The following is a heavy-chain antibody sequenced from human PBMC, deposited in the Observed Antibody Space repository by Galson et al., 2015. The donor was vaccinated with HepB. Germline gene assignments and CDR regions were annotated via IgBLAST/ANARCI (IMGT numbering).Heavy chain of an antibody. V-gene: IGHV3-9*01. D-gene: IGHD3-10*01. Sequence: SLRLSCAASGFTFDDYAMHWVRQAPGKGLEWVSGISWNSGSIGYADSVKGRFTISRDNAKNSLYLQMNSLRAEDTALYYCAKIRGFGSGSFDYWGQGTLVTVSS. CDR1: GFTFDDYA. CDR3: AKIRGFGSGSFDY. CDR2: ISWNSGSI. J-gene: IGHJ4*02.